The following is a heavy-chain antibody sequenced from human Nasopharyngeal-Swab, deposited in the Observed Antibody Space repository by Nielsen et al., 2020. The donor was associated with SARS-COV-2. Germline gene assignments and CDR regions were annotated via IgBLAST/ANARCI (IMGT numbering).Heavy chain of an antibody. D-gene: IGHD6-6*01. V-gene: IGHV4-34*01. CDR3: ARGGIAARPDYFDY. Sequence: SETLSLTCAVYGGSFSGYYWSWIRQPPGKGLEWIGEINHSGSTNYNPSLKSRVTISVDASKNQFSLKLSSVTAADTAVYYCARGGIAARPDYFDYWGQGTLVTVSS. J-gene: IGHJ4*02. CDR1: GGSFSGYY. CDR2: INHSGST.